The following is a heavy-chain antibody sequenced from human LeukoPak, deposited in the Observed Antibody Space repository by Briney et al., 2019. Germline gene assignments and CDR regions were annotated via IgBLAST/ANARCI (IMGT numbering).Heavy chain of an antibody. J-gene: IGHJ4*02. CDR3: ARCSGGSCYPY. CDR1: GFTFSSYG. D-gene: IGHD2-15*01. Sequence: GGSRRLSCAASGFTFSSYGMSWVRQAPGKGLVWVSRINSDGSSTSYADSVKGRFTISRDNAKNTLYLQMNSLRAEDTAVYYCARCSGGSCYPYWGQGTLVTVSS. CDR2: INSDGSST. V-gene: IGHV3-74*01.